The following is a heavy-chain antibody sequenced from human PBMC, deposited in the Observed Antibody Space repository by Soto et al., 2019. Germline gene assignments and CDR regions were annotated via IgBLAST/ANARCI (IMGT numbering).Heavy chain of an antibody. CDR2: ITFSGNTV. J-gene: IGHJ4*02. Sequence: QVQLVESGGGLVKPGGSLRLSCAASGFTFSDSYMSWIRQAPGKGLEWISYITFSGNTVYYADSLKGRFTISRDNAKNSLYLQMDSLRADDTAVYYCARESFSASPNFFDYWGQGTLVTVSS. CDR1: GFTFSDSY. D-gene: IGHD3-3*02. CDR3: ARESFSASPNFFDY. V-gene: IGHV3-11*04.